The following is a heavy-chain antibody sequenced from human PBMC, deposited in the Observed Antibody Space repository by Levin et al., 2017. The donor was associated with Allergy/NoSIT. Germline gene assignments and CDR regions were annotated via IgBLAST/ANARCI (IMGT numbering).Heavy chain of an antibody. J-gene: IGHJ4*02. Sequence: ASVKVSCKASGYTFTSYAMNWVRQAPGQGLEWMGWINTNTGNPTYAQGFTGRFVFSLDTSVSTAYLQISSLKAEDTAVYYCARGYCTNGVCSGDDYWGQGTLVTVSS. D-gene: IGHD2-8*01. CDR3: ARGYCTNGVCSGDDY. CDR1: GYTFTSYA. V-gene: IGHV7-4-1*02. CDR2: INTNTGNP.